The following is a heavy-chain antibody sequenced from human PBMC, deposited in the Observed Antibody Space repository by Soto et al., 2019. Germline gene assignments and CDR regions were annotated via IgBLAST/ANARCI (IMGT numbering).Heavy chain of an antibody. CDR1: GFTFSSYA. D-gene: IGHD5-18*01. V-gene: IGHV3-23*01. CDR3: AKDPIPYSQGRDNWFDP. CDR2: ISGSGGST. J-gene: IGHJ5*02. Sequence: EVQLLESGGGLVQPGGSLRLSCAASGFTFSSYAMSWVRQAPGKGLEWVSAISGSGGSTYYADSVKGRFTISRDNSKNTLYLQMNSLRAEDTAVYYCAKDPIPYSQGRDNWFDPWGQGTLVTVSS.